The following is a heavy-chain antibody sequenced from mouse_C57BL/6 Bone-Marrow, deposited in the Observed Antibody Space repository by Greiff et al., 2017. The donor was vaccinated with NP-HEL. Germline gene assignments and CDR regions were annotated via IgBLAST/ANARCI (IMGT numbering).Heavy chain of an antibody. CDR1: GYTFTSYT. CDR3: ARGGYPMDY. J-gene: IGHJ4*01. V-gene: IGHV1-4*01. Sequence: QVQLKQSGAELAKPGASVKLSCKASGYTFTSYTMHWVKQRPGQGLEWIGYINPSSGYTKSNQKFKDKATLTADKSSSTAYMQLSSLTSEDSAVYYCARGGYPMDYWGQGTSVTVSS. CDR2: INPSSGYT.